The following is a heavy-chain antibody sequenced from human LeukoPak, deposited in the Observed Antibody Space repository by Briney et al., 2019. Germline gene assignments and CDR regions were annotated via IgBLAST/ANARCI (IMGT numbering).Heavy chain of an antibody. V-gene: IGHV3-9*01. CDR2: ISWNSGSI. J-gene: IGHJ6*02. D-gene: IGHD3-9*01. CDR1: GFTFDDYA. CDR3: AKALNVLRYFGPMDV. Sequence: PGGSLRLSCAASGFTFDDYAMHWVRQAPGKGLEWVSGISWNSGSIGYADSVKGRFTISRDNAKNSLYLQMNSLRAEDTALYYCAKALNVLRYFGPMDVWGQGTTVTVSS.